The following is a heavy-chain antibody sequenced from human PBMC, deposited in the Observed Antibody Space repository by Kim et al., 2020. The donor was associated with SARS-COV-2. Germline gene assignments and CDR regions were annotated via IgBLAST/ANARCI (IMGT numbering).Heavy chain of an antibody. V-gene: IGHV3-23*03. CDR2: IYSGGSST. CDR3: AKGPRGYDILTAYYYYG. CDR1: GFTFSSYA. J-gene: IGHJ6*01. D-gene: IGHD3-9*01. Sequence: WWSLRLSCAASGFTFSSYAMSWVRQAPGKGLEWVSVIYSGGSSTYYADSMKGQFTISRDNSKNTLYLQMNSLRAEDTAVYYCAKGPRGYDILTAYYYYG.